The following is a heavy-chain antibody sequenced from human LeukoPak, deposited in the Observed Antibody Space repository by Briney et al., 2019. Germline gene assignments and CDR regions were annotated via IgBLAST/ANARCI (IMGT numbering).Heavy chain of an antibody. J-gene: IGHJ3*01. CDR1: GFSLRISGMC. D-gene: IGHD4-17*01. CDR2: IDWDDDK. V-gene: IGHV2-70*11. CDR3: ARIKIAGDYGRRAFDV. Sequence: ESGPALVKPTQTLTLTCTFSGFSLRISGMCVSWIRQPPGKALEWLARIDWDDDKYYSTSLKTRLTISKDTSKNQVVLTMTNMDPVDTATYYCARIKIAGDYGRRAFDVWGQGTMVTVSS.